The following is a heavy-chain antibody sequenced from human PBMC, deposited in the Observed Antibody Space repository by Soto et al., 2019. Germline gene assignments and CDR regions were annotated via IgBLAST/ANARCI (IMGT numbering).Heavy chain of an antibody. J-gene: IGHJ5*02. CDR2: INHSGST. V-gene: IGHV4-34*01. D-gene: IGHD2-2*01. CDR3: ARGLGYRVGYCSSTSCFRFDP. Sequence: QVQLQQWGAGLLKPSETLSLTCAVYGGSFSGYYWSWIRQPPGKGLEWIGEINHSGSTNYNPSLKSRVTISVDTSKNQFSLKLSSVTAADTAVYYCARGLGYRVGYCSSTSCFRFDPWGQGTLVTVSS. CDR1: GGSFSGYY.